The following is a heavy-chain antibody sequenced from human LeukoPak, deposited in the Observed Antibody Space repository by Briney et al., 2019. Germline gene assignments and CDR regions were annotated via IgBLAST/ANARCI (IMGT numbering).Heavy chain of an antibody. CDR3: ARLWGLDAFDI. J-gene: IGHJ3*02. Sequence: GGSLRLSCAASGFTFSSYEMNWVRQAPGKGLEWVSYISSSGSTIYYADSVKGRFTISRDNAKNSLYLQMNSLRAEDTAVYYCARLWGLDAFDIWGQGTMVTVSS. CDR1: GFTFSSYE. V-gene: IGHV3-48*03. CDR2: ISSSGSTI. D-gene: IGHD7-27*01.